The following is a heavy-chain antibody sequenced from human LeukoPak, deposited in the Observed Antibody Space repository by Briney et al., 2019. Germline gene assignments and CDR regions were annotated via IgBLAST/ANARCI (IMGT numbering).Heavy chain of an antibody. V-gene: IGHV3-30*02. J-gene: IGHJ4*02. Sequence: GGSLRLSCAASGFTFNTYGVHWVRQAPGKGLEWVALIRYDGSKKYYGESVKGRFTISRDNPKNTLFLQMNSLRPEDTALYYCAKDQAMNRGSDYWGQGTLVTVSS. CDR1: GFTFNTYG. D-gene: IGHD3-10*01. CDR2: IRYDGSKK. CDR3: AKDQAMNRGSDY.